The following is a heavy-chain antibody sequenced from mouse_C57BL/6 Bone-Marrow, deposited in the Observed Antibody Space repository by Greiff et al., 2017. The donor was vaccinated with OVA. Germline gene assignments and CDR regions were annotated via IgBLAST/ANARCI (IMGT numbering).Heavy chain of an antibody. CDR1: GYTFTSYW. CDR2: IDPSDSET. D-gene: IGHD1-1*01. CDR3: ARSGYYGSTHWYFDV. J-gene: IGHJ1*03. Sequence: QVQLQQPGAELVRPGSSVKLSCKASGYTFTSYWMHWVKQRPIQGLEWIGNIDPSDSETHYNQTFKDKATLTVDKSTSTAYMQLSSLTSEDSAVYSCARSGYYGSTHWYFDVWGTGTTVTVSS. V-gene: IGHV1-52*01.